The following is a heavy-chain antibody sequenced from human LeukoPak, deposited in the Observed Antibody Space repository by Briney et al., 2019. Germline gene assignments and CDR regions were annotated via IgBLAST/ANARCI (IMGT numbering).Heavy chain of an antibody. D-gene: IGHD2/OR15-2a*01. J-gene: IGHJ5*02. CDR2: ISWDGDST. CDR1: GFTFDDYA. V-gene: IGHV3-43D*03. Sequence: GGSLRLSCAASGFTFDDYAMHWVRQAPGKGLECVSLISWDGDSTYYADSVKGRFTISRDNAKNSLYLQMKSLRAEDTAVYYCARGKTSQNIVTRKTYNWFDPWGQGTLVTVSS. CDR3: ARGKTSQNIVTRKTYNWFDP.